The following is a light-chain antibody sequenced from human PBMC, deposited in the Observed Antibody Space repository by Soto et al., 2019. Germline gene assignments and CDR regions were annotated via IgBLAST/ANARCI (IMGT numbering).Light chain of an antibody. CDR3: SSYTSSSIYVV. CDR2: DVS. CDR1: SSDVGGYNY. Sequence: QSALTQPASVSGSPGQSITISCTGTSSDVGGYNYVSWYQQHPGKAPKLMIYDVSNRPSGVSNRFSGSKSGNTPSLTISGLQAEDEADYYCSSYTSSSIYVVFGGGTKVTVL. V-gene: IGLV2-14*01. J-gene: IGLJ2*01.